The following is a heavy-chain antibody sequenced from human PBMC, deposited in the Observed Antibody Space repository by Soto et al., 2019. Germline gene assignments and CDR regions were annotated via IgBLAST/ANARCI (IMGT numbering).Heavy chain of an antibody. D-gene: IGHD2-21*01. Sequence: EVQLVESGGGLVNPGWSLRLSCAASGFTFSRYKMHWVRQAPREGLEWIASISSSSRYIYYGDSVKGRFTISRDNAKTALYLQMSSLRADDSAVYYCASIRVITKELGMDSYMDVWGQGDTVTGSS. CDR2: ISSSSRYI. CDR1: GFTFSRYK. J-gene: IGHJ6*03. V-gene: IGHV3-21*02. CDR3: ASIRVITKELGMDSYMDV.